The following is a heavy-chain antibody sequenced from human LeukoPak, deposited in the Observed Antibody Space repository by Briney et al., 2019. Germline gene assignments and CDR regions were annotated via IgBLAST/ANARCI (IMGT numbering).Heavy chain of an antibody. Sequence: GSSVTVSCTASGGTFSSYAISWVRQAPGQGLEWMGGIIPIFGTANYAQKFQGRVTITADESTSTAYMELSSLRSEDTAVYYCARKDYGGNSDWFDPWGQGTLVTVSS. CDR3: ARKDYGGNSDWFDP. CDR1: GGTFSSYA. CDR2: IIPIFGTA. J-gene: IGHJ5*02. V-gene: IGHV1-69*01. D-gene: IGHD4-23*01.